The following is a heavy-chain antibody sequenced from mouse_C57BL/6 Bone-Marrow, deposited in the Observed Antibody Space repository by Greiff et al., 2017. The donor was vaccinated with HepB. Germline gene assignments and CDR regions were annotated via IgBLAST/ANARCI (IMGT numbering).Heavy chain of an antibody. J-gene: IGHJ4*01. CDR1: GFTFSDYY. D-gene: IGHD3-1*01. CDR3: ARRVFGNYAMDY. V-gene: IGHV5-12*01. Sequence: EVKLQESGGGLVQPGGSLKLSCAASGFTFSDYYMYWVRQTPEKRLEWVAYISNGGGSTYYPDTVKGRFTISRDNAKNTLYLQMSRLKSEDTAMYYCARRVFGNYAMDYWGQGTSVTVSS. CDR2: ISNGGGST.